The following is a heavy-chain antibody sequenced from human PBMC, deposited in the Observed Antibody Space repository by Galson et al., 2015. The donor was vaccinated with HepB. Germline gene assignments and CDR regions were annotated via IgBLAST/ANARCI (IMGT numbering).Heavy chain of an antibody. D-gene: IGHD2-21*02. CDR3: ARVPEGGVTPIYMDV. Sequence: SVKVSCKASGFTSYYIHWVRQAPGQGLEWMGIINPGGGSTTYAHKFQGRVAMTRDTSTSTVFMELSSLRSEDTAVYYCARVPEGGVTPIYMDVWGKGTTVTVSS. CDR2: INPGGGST. J-gene: IGHJ6*03. CDR1: GFTSYY. V-gene: IGHV1-46*01.